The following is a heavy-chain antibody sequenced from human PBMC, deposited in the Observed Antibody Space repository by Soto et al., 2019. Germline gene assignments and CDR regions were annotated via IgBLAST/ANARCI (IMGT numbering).Heavy chain of an antibody. Sequence: SVKVSCKASGGTFSSYTISWVRQAPGQGLEWMGRIIPILGIANYAQKFQGRVTITADKSTSTAYMELSSLRSEDTAVYYCARQGTKRLTSGDDAFDIWGQGTMVTVSS. CDR1: GGTFSSYT. J-gene: IGHJ3*02. V-gene: IGHV1-69*02. D-gene: IGHD3-16*01. CDR3: ARQGTKRLTSGDDAFDI. CDR2: IIPILGIA.